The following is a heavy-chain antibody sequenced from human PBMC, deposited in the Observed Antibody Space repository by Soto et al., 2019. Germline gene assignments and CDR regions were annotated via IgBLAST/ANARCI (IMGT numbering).Heavy chain of an antibody. V-gene: IGHV3-30*18. Sequence: GGSLRLSCAASGFTFSSYGMHWVRQAPGKGLEWVAVISYDGSNKYYADSVKGRFTISRDNSKNTLYLQMNSLRAEDTAVYYCAKDGVGGTTGLDPTYYYYGMDVWGQGTTVTVSS. CDR1: GFTFSSYG. J-gene: IGHJ6*02. CDR2: ISYDGSNK. D-gene: IGHD4-17*01. CDR3: AKDGVGGTTGLDPTYYYYGMDV.